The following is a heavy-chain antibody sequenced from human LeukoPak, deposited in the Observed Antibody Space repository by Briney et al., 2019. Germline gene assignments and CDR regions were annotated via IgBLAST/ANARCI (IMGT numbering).Heavy chain of an antibody. CDR3: ARGTGRVPYYSSMDV. Sequence: GGSLRLSCAASGFMFSSYNMDWVRQAPGKGLEWVSAIYSGGSTFHAASVKGRFTISRDTSKNTVYLQMNSLRAEDTATYYCARGTGRVPYYSSMDVWGQGTTVTVSS. CDR2: IYSGGST. J-gene: IGHJ6*02. V-gene: IGHV3-66*01. D-gene: IGHD1-26*01. CDR1: GFMFSSYN.